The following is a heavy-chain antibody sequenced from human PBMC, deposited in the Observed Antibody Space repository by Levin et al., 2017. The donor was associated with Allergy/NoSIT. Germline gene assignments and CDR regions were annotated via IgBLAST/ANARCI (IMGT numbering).Heavy chain of an antibody. V-gene: IGHV1-2*02. J-gene: IGHJ4*02. CDR1: GYTFTGYY. CDR2: INPNSGGT. CDR3: ARVGSRYSSGWFAATYYFDY. Sequence: ASVKVSCKASGYTFTGYYMHWVRQAPGQGLEWMGWINPNSGGTNYAQKFRGRVTMTRDTSISTAYMELSRLRSDDTAVYYCARVGSRYSSGWFAATYYFDYWGQGTLVTVSS. D-gene: IGHD6-19*01.